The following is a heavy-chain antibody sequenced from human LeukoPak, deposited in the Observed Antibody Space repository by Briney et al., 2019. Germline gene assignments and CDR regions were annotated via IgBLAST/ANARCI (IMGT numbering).Heavy chain of an antibody. V-gene: IGHV5-51*01. CDR3: ARSGGSQRWGKNWFDP. CDR2: IYPGDSDT. D-gene: IGHD2-15*01. CDR1: GYRFTSYW. J-gene: IGHJ5*02. Sequence: GESLEISCQGSGYRFTSYWIGWVRPMPGKGLEWMGIIYPGDSDTRYSPAFQGQVTISADKSIRTAYLQWSSLKASDTAMYYCARSGGSQRWGKNWFDPWGQGTLVTV.